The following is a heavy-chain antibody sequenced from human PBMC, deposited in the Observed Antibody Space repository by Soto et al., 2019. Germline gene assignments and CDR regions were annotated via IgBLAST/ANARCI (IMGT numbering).Heavy chain of an antibody. D-gene: IGHD3-10*01. CDR3: GIGLFVGTSYSGGWYFFDF. CDR1: GGSFSGYT. J-gene: IGHJ4*02. CDR2: INAGGSA. V-gene: IGHV4-34*02. Sequence: QVQLQQWGAGLLKPSETLSLTCAVHGGSFSGYTWTWIRQSPGKGLEWIGQINAGGSAIYNPSLKSRVSISVGTSNNEFFLDLTSVTASAAAVYYCGIGLFVGTSYSGGWYFFDFWGQGPEVTV.